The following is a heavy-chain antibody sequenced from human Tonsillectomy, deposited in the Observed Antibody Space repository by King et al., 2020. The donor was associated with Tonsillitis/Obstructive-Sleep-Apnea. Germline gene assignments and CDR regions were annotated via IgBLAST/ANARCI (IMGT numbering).Heavy chain of an antibody. V-gene: IGHV3-74*01. CDR1: GFTFSSYW. CDR2: INSDGSST. D-gene: IGHD4-11*01. CDR3: ARDLDNYSNYAWLGFVSYYYYMDV. J-gene: IGHJ6*03. Sequence: VQLVESGGGLVQPGGSLRLSCAASGFTFSSYWMHWVRQAPGKGLVWVSRINSDGSSTSYAASVKGRFTISRDNAKNTLYLQMNSLRAEDTAVYYCARDLDNYSNYAWLGFVSYYYYMDVWGKGTTVTVSS.